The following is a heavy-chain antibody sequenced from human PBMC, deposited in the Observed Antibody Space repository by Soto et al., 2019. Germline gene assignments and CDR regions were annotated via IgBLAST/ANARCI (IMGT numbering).Heavy chain of an antibody. V-gene: IGHV3-11*01. CDR1: GFTFSDYY. Sequence: GGSLRLSCAASGFTFSDYYMSWIRQAPGKGLEWVSYISSSGSTIYYADSVKGRFTISRDNAKNSLYLQMNSLRAEDTAVYYCARALHYYDYTVPTAPEFDPWGQGTLVTVSS. D-gene: IGHD3-16*01. CDR2: ISSSGSTI. J-gene: IGHJ5*02. CDR3: ARALHYYDYTVPTAPEFDP.